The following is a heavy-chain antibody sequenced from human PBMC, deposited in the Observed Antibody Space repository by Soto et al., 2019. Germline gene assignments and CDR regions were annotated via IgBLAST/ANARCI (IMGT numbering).Heavy chain of an antibody. J-gene: IGHJ4*02. CDR1: GGGNLRDYR. CDR2: IIPKLGSA. V-gene: IGHV1-69*01. CDR3: ARGGDGYNFGGVY. Sequence: QVQLVQSGAEVKKPGSTVQGSCKASGGGNLRDYRTTWVRQAPGQGLEWMGGIIPKLGSANYAQNFQGRVTITADESTSTVFMELRSLRSEDTAVYYCARGGDGYNFGGVYWGQGTPVTVSS. D-gene: IGHD2-21*01.